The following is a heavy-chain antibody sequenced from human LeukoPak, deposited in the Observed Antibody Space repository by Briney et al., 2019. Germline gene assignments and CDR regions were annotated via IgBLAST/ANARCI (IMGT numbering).Heavy chain of an antibody. CDR1: GGSISGGGYS. CDR2: IYHSGST. J-gene: IGHJ4*02. CDR3: TGQIRGVGDY. D-gene: IGHD3-10*01. Sequence: SETLSLTCAVSGGSISGGGYSWSWIRQSPERGLECIGYIYHSGSTYYNPSLKSRVTISVDRPKNQFSLKLSSVTAADTAVYYCTGQIRGVGDYWGQGTLVTVSS. V-gene: IGHV4-30-2*06.